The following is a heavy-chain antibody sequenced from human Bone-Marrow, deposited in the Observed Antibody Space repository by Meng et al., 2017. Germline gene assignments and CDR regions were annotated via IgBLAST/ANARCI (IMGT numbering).Heavy chain of an antibody. CDR3: ARLIGYCGGDCYRQSDAFDI. CDR2: IYPGDSDT. J-gene: IGHJ3*02. CDR1: GYSFTSYW. V-gene: IGHV5-51*01. D-gene: IGHD2-21*02. Sequence: GESLKISCKGSGYSFTSYWIGWVRQMPGKGLEWMGIIYPGDSDTRYSPSFQGQVTISADKSISTAYLQWSSLKASDTAMYYCARLIGYCGGDCYRQSDAFDIWGQGTMVTVSS.